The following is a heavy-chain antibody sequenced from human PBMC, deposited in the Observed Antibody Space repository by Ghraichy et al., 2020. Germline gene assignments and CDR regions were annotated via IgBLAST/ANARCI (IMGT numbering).Heavy chain of an antibody. CDR2: ISGSAGGT. J-gene: IGHJ4*02. CDR3: AKRSLYGSGSYCPFDF. D-gene: IGHD3-10*01. V-gene: IGHV3-23*01. Sequence: GGSLRLSCAASGFTFNNYAMNWVRQPPGKGLEWVSGISGSAGGTFYADSVKGRFTISRDNSKNTLYLQMNSLRAEDTAVYYCAKRSLYGSGSYCPFDFWGQGTLVTVSS. CDR1: GFTFNNYA.